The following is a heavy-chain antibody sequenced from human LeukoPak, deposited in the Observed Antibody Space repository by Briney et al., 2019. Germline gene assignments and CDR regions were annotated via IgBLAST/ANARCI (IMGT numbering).Heavy chain of an antibody. CDR3: AARSDYYYDSSGYYPHVVDY. D-gene: IGHD3-22*01. J-gene: IGHJ4*02. Sequence: PSETLSLTCTVSGGSISSYYWSWIRQPPGKGLEWIGYIYHSGSTYYNPSLKSRVTISVDRSKNQFSLKLSSVTAADTAVYYCAARSDYYYDSSGYYPHVVDYWGQGTLVTVSS. V-gene: IGHV4-59*04. CDR2: IYHSGST. CDR1: GGSISSYY.